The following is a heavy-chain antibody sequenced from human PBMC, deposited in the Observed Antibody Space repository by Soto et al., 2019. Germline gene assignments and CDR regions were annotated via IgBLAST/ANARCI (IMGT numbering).Heavy chain of an antibody. D-gene: IGHD5-12*01. J-gene: IGHJ4*02. V-gene: IGHV2-5*01. CDR1: GFSLSTSGVG. CDR3: AQMNTDGYNDE. Sequence: SGPTLVNPTQTLTLTCTFSGFSLSTSGVGVGWIRQPPGKALEWLALIYWNDDKRYSPSLKSRLTIPKDTSKNQVVLTMTNMDTVETATYYCAQMNTDGYNDEWGQGTLVTV. CDR2: IYWNDDK.